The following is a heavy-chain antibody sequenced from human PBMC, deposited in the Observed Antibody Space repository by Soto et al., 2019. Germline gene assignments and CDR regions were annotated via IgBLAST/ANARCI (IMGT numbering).Heavy chain of an antibody. Sequence: QVQLQESGPGLVKPSETLSLTCTVSGGSISRYYWNWIRQPAGKGLEWIGRIHTSGSTNYNPSLKSRVTMSVDTSKKQFSLNLNSVTAADTAVYYCARGVIAARSYYFDYWGQGALVTVSS. D-gene: IGHD6-6*01. CDR3: ARGVIAARSYYFDY. V-gene: IGHV4-4*07. CDR2: IHTSGST. CDR1: GGSISRYY. J-gene: IGHJ4*02.